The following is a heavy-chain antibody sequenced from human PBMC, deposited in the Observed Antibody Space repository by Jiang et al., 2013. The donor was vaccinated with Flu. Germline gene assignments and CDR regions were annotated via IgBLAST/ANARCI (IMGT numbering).Heavy chain of an antibody. D-gene: IGHD3-3*01. CDR2: INAGNGNT. V-gene: IGHV1-3*01. CDR1: GYTFTSYA. Sequence: SGAEVKKPGASVKVSCKASGYTFTSYAMHWVRQAPGQRLEWMGWINAGNGNTKYSQKFQGRVTITRDTSASTAYMELSSLRSEDTAVYYCARELLTTIFGVVHNWFDPGPGNPGHRLL. J-gene: IGHJ5*02. CDR3: ARELLTTIFGVVHNWFDP.